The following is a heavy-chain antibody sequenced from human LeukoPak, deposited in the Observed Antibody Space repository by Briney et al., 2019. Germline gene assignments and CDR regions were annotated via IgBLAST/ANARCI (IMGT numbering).Heavy chain of an antibody. CDR1: GFTFSSYW. J-gene: IGHJ4*02. V-gene: IGHV3-74*01. CDR2: INSDGSST. D-gene: IGHD3-3*01. Sequence: GGSLRLSCAASGFTFSSYWMHWVRQAPGKGLVWVSRINSDGSSTSYADSVKGRFTISRDNAKNTLYLQMNSLRDEDTAIYYCARGLSGVVIMYYFDFWGQGNLVTVSS. CDR3: ARGLSGVVIMYYFDF.